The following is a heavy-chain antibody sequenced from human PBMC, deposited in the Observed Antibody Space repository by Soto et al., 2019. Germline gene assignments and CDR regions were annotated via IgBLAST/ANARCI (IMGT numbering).Heavy chain of an antibody. CDR2: IWYDGSNK. D-gene: IGHD2-8*02. CDR3: ARGRTGGDAFDI. CDR1: GFTFSSYG. V-gene: IGHV3-33*01. J-gene: IGHJ3*02. Sequence: GGSLRLSYAASGFTFSSYGMHWVRQAPGKGLEWVAVIWYDGSNKYYADSVKGRFTISRDNSKNTLYLQMNSLRAEDTAVYYCARGRTGGDAFDIWGQGTMVTVSS.